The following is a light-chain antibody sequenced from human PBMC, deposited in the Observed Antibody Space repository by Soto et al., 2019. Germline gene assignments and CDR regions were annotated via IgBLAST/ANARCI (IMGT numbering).Light chain of an antibody. CDR1: QTISSW. CDR3: QHYNSYSEA. V-gene: IGKV1-5*03. CDR2: KAS. J-gene: IGKJ1*01. Sequence: DIQMTQSASSLSVSVGDRVTITCRASQTISSWLAWYQQKPGKAPKLLIYKASTLKSGVPSRFSGSGSWTEFTLTISSLQPDDFATYYCQHYNSYSEAFGQGTKVDIK.